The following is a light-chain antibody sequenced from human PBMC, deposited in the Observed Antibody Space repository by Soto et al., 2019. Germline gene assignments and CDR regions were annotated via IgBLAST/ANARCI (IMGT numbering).Light chain of an antibody. CDR1: QSISSW. CDR3: QQYKSYWT. CDR2: KAS. J-gene: IGKJ1*01. Sequence: GDRVTITCRASQSISSWLPWYQQKPGKAPKLLIYKASSLESGVPSRFSGSGSGTEFTLTISSLQPDDFAAYYCQQYKSYWTFGQGTKVEIK. V-gene: IGKV1-5*03.